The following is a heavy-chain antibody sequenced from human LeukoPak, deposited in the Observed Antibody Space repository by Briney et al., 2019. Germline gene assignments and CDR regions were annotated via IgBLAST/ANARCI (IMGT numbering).Heavy chain of an antibody. D-gene: IGHD3-10*01. J-gene: IGHJ6*02. CDR3: ARARRHYYGSGKNLTPWPAGMDV. CDR1: GDSISSYY. V-gene: IGHV4-59*01. CDR2: SGST. Sequence: PSETLSLTCTVSGDSISSYYWTWIRQPPGKGLEWIGYSGSTKYNPSLKSRVTIPVDTSKSQFSLTLTSVTAADTAVYYCARARRHYYGSGKNLTPWPAGMDVWGQGTTVTVS.